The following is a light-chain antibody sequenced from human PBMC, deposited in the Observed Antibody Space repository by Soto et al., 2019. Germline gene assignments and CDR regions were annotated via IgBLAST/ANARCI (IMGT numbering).Light chain of an antibody. CDR2: GAS. CDR1: QAISHY. Sequence: IQMTHSPSTLSATVLYRVTITCLASQAISHYLAWFHQRPGKVPKRLIYGASTLQSGVPSRFSGSGSGTEFTLTISSLQPEDVGTYYCLQHNTYPLSFGGGTKVDI. CDR3: LQHNTYPLS. V-gene: IGKV1-17*03. J-gene: IGKJ4*01.